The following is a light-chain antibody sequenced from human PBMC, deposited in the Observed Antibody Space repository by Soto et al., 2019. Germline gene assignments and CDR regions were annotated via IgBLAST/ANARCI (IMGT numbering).Light chain of an antibody. CDR3: QHYGGSQGT. J-gene: IGKJ1*01. V-gene: IGKV3-20*01. Sequence: EIVLTQSPGTLSLFPGERATPSCRASQTISSSFVAWYQQKPGQAPRLLIYGSSTRATGIPDRFSGSGSGTDFTLTITRLDPEDFAVYYCQHYGGSQGTFGQGTKVEIK. CDR1: QTISSSF. CDR2: GSS.